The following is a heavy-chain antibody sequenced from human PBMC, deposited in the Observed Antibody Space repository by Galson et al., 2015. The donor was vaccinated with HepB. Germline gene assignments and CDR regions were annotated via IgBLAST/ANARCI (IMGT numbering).Heavy chain of an antibody. CDR3: ARGVAASGLSYWLDS. V-gene: IGHV5-51*03. CDR1: GYSFVNYW. J-gene: IGHJ5*01. D-gene: IGHD2-15*01. CDR2: IWPRDSNT. Sequence: QSGAEVKKPGESLQISRETSGYSFVNYWIVWMRHMPGKGLEWMGIIWPRDSNTVYSPSFQGQVTISADKSISTAFLQWRSLKASDTAIYYCARGVAASGLSYWLDSWGQGTLVTVST.